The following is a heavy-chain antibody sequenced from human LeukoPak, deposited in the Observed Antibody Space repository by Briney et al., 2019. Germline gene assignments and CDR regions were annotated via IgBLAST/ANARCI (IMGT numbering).Heavy chain of an antibody. D-gene: IGHD3-9*01. CDR1: GGTFSSYA. CDR3: ARGGDILTGYGFDY. J-gene: IGHJ4*02. Sequence: SVKVSCKASGGTFSSYAISWVRQAPGQGLEWMGGIIPIFGTANYAQKFQGRVTITADESTSTAYMELSSLRSEDRAVYYCARGGDILTGYGFDYWGQGTLVTVSS. V-gene: IGHV1-69*13. CDR2: IIPIFGTA.